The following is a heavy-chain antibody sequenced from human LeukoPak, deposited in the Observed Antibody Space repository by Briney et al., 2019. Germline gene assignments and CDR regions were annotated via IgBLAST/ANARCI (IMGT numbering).Heavy chain of an antibody. CDR1: GGSISTYY. V-gene: IGHV4-4*07. CDR2: IYTYGDT. D-gene: IGHD6-6*01. Sequence: PSETLSLTCTVSGGSISTYYWSWIRQPAGKGLEWIGRIYTYGDTNYNPSLKSRVTMSVDTSKNQFSLKLSSVTAADTAVYYCATRVGGGSSYYFDYWGQGTLVTVSS. CDR3: ATRVGGGSSYYFDY. J-gene: IGHJ4*02.